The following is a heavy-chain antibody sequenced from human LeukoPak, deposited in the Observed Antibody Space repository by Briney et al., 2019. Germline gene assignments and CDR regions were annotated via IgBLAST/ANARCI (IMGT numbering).Heavy chain of an antibody. CDR2: INPSGGST. V-gene: IGHV1-46*01. D-gene: IGHD4-17*01. CDR3: AREFSTTVTADRAGDRYYYYYYMDV. J-gene: IGHJ6*03. Sequence: ASVKVSCKASGYTFTSYYMHWVRQAPGQGLEWMGIINPSGGSTSYAQKFQGRVTMTRDMSTSTAYMELRSLRSDDTAVYYCAREFSTTVTADRAGDRYYYYYYMDVWGKGTTVTISS. CDR1: GYTFTSYY.